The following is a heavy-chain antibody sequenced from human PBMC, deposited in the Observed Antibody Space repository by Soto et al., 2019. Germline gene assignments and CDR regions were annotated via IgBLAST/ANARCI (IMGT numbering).Heavy chain of an antibody. V-gene: IGHV3-13*01. CDR2: IGTAGDT. CDR1: GFTFSSYD. J-gene: IGHJ6*03. D-gene: IGHD3-3*01. CDR3: ARAGIQFGVVITDYYYYMDV. Sequence: GGSLRLSCAASGFTFSSYDMHWVRQATGKGLEWVSAIGTAGDTYYPGSVKGRFTISRENAKNSLYLQMNSLRAGDTAVYYCARAGIQFGVVITDYYYYMDVWGKGTTVTVSS.